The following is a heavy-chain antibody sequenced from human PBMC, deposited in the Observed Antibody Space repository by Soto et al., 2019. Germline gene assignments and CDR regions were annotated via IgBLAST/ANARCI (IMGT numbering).Heavy chain of an antibody. J-gene: IGHJ4*02. D-gene: IGHD3-10*01. CDR1: GYTFSSNG. CDR3: ATESNSRELLIRPHFDS. CDR2: ISTFNGNA. Sequence: ASVKVSCKASGYTFSSNGVSWVRQAPGQGLEWMGWISTFNGNAHYAQKFQGRVTMTTDTSTDTAYMELTSLRSDDTAVYYCATESNSRELLIRPHFDSWGRGTLVTVSA. V-gene: IGHV1-18*04.